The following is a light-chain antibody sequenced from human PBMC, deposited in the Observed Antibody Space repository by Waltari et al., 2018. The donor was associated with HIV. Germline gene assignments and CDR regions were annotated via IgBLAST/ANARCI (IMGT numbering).Light chain of an antibody. CDR1: SSDVGAYNL. Sequence: QSALTQPASVSGSPGQSITISCTGTSSDVGAYNLVAWYQQHPDKAPKLMIFEVTTRPSGVSDRFSGARSGNTASLTISGLQAEDEGDYYCCSYTGGGVVFGGGTKLTVL. J-gene: IGLJ2*01. CDR2: EVT. V-gene: IGLV2-23*02. CDR3: CSYTGGGVV.